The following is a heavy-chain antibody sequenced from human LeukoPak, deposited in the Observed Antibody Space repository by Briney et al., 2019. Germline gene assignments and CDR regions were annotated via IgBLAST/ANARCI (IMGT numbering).Heavy chain of an antibody. V-gene: IGHV1-24*01. J-gene: IGHJ4*02. CDR1: GYTLTELS. D-gene: IGHD2-15*01. Sequence: ASVKVSCKVSGYTLTELSMHWVRQAPGKGLEWMGGFDPEDGETIYAQKFQGRVTMTEDTSTDTAYMELSSLRSEDTAVYYCATTTSLGYCSGGSCYDLTYWGQGTLVTVSS. CDR3: ATTTSLGYCSGGSCYDLTY. CDR2: FDPEDGET.